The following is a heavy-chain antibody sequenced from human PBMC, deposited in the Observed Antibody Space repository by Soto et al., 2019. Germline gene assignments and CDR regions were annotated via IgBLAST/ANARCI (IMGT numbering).Heavy chain of an antibody. CDR3: ARKNRILDAFDI. Sequence: EVQLVESGGGLVQPGGSLRLSCAAAGFTFSSNDMNWVRQAPGKGLEWVSYISSSSSPIYYADSVRGRFTISRDNAKNSLYLQMNSLRAEDTAVYYCARKNRILDAFDIWGQGTMVTVSS. J-gene: IGHJ3*02. CDR1: GFTFSSND. D-gene: IGHD2-15*01. V-gene: IGHV3-48*01. CDR2: ISSSSSPI.